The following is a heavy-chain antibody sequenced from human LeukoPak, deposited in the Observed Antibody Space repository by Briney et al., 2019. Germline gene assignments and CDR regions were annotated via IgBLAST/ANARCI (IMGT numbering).Heavy chain of an antibody. V-gene: IGHV1-2*02. CDR1: GYTFTGYY. J-gene: IGHJ3*02. Sequence: APVKVSCKASGYTFTGYYMHWVRQAPGQGLEWMGWINPNSGGTNYAQKFQGRVTMTRDTSISTAYMELSRLRSDDTAVYYCARVRPGRVPAAINAFDIWGQGTMVTVSS. D-gene: IGHD2-2*01. CDR3: ARVRPGRVPAAINAFDI. CDR2: INPNSGGT.